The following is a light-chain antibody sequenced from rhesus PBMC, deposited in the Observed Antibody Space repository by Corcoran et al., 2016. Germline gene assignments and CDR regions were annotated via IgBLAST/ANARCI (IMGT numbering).Light chain of an antibody. V-gene: IGKV1-32*02. Sequence: DIQMSQSPSSLSASVGDRVTITCRASQGISSYLNWYQQTPGKAPKLLIYYANSLASGVPSRFSGSGSGTEFTITISSLQPEDFATYYCQQGNSNPYSFGQGTKVEIK. J-gene: IGKJ2*01. CDR3: QQGNSNPYS. CDR1: QGISSY. CDR2: YAN.